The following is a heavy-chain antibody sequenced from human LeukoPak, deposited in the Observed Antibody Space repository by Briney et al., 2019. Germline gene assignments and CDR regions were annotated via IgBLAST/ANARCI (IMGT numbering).Heavy chain of an antibody. D-gene: IGHD6-19*01. CDR3: AGELGSSGHGY. CDR2: IYCGGST. J-gene: IGHJ4*02. CDR1: WFTVSSNY. Sequence: GGSLRLSCAASWFTVSSNYMSWVGQARGKGLEWVSTIYCGGSTSYADSVKGRFTISRDNSKNTLYLQMNSLRAEDTAVYYCAGELGSSGHGYWGQGTLVTVSS. V-gene: IGHV3-53*01.